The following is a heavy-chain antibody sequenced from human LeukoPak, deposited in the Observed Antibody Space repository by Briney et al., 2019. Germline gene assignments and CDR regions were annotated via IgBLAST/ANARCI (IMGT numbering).Heavy chain of an antibody. Sequence: PGGSLRLSCAASGLTVSSNYITWVRQPPGKGLEWVSVLPAGGGTYYADSVKGRFTISRHISKNTVYLQMNSLRAEDTAVYYCAREGYDSSGYPRLLDYWGQGTLVTVSS. CDR1: GLTVSSNY. V-gene: IGHV3-53*04. J-gene: IGHJ4*02. CDR2: LPAGGGT. D-gene: IGHD3-22*01. CDR3: AREGYDSSGYPRLLDY.